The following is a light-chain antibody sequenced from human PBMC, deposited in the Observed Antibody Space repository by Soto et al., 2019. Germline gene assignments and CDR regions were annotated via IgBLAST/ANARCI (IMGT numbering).Light chain of an antibody. J-gene: IGKJ4*01. CDR3: QQYNSYPLT. CDR2: AAA. Sequence: DIQMTQSPSSVSASVGDRVTITCRACQGISNYLAWIRQKPGKAPKSRIYAAARVQSGVPSKFSGSGSGTDFTLTVSCRHPKEFATYYCQQYNSYPLTFGGGTKVDI. CDR1: QGISNY. V-gene: IGKV1-16*02.